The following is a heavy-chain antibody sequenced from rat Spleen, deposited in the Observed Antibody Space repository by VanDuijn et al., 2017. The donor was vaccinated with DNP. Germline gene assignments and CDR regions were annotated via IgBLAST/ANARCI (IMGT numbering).Heavy chain of an antibody. D-gene: IGHD1-9*01. J-gene: IGHJ4*01. CDR2: ISPSGGST. CDR3: ATPDTYYGYGHYYAMDA. CDR1: GFTFSNYG. Sequence: EVQLVESGGGLVQPGRSLKLSCAASGFTFSNYGMHWIRQAPTKGLEWVASISPSGGSTYYRDSVKGRFTISRDNAKSTLYLQMDSLRSEDTATYYCATPDTYYGYGHYYAMDAWGQGTSVTVSS. V-gene: IGHV5-19*01.